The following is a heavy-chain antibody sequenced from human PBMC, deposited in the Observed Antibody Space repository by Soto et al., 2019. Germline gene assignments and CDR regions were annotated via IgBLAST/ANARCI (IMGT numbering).Heavy chain of an antibody. CDR1: GVSISSSSFY. J-gene: IGHJ6*03. Sequence: PSETLSLTCTVSGVSISSSSFYWGWVRQPPGKGLEWIGSVSHRGSTYYNPSLTSRVTISVDTSKNHFSLKLNSVTAADTAVYYCVSPYNFYFMDVWGKGTPVTVSS. CDR3: VSPYNFYFMDV. CDR2: VSHRGST. V-gene: IGHV4-39*02. D-gene: IGHD3-16*01.